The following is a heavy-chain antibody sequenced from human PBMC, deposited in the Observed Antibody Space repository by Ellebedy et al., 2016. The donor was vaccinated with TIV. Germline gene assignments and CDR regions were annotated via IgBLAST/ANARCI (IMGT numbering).Heavy chain of an antibody. CDR2: INSDGSST. CDR3: ARQLRLGWFNP. J-gene: IGHJ5*02. Sequence: GESLKISXAASGFTFSSYWMHWVRQAPGKGLVWVSRINSDGSSTSYADSVKGRFTISRDNAKNTLYLQMNSLRAEDTAVYYCARQLRLGWFNPWGQGTLVTVSS. CDR1: GFTFSSYW. V-gene: IGHV3-74*01. D-gene: IGHD3-16*01.